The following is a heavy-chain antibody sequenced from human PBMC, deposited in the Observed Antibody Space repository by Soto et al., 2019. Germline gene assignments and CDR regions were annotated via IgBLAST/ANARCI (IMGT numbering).Heavy chain of an antibody. CDR2: ISYDGSNK. CDR1: GFTFSSYG. Sequence: PVGSLRLSCAASGFTFSSYGMHWVRQAPGKGLEWVAVISYDGSNKYYADSVKGRFTISRDNSKNTLYLQMNSLRAEDTAVYYCAKGNSGWNFDYWGQGT. V-gene: IGHV3-30*18. D-gene: IGHD6-25*01. J-gene: IGHJ4*02. CDR3: AKGNSGWNFDY.